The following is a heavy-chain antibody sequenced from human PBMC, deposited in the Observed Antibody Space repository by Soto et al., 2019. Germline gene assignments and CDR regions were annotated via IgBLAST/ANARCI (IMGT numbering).Heavy chain of an antibody. D-gene: IGHD1-26*01. CDR3: ARVYSGSYTRRLHGWFDP. Sequence: QVQLQESGPGLVKPSGTLSLTCAVSGGSISSSNWWSWVRQPPGKGLEWIGEIYHSGSTNYNPSLKSRVTISVDKSKNQFSLKLSSVTAADTAVYYCARVYSGSYTRRLHGWFDPWGQGTLVTVSS. CDR1: GGSISSSNW. CDR2: IYHSGST. V-gene: IGHV4-4*02. J-gene: IGHJ5*02.